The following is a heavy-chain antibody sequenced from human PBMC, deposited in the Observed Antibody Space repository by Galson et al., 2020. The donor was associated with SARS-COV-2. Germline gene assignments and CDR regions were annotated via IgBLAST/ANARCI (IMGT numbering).Heavy chain of an antibody. CDR2: IKQDGSEK. CDR1: GFTFSSYW. CDR3: ARDPRYYDILTGAYYYYGMDV. V-gene: IGHV3-7*01. D-gene: IGHD3-9*01. J-gene: IGHJ6*02. Sequence: GGSLRLSCAASGFTFSSYWMSWVRQAPGKGPEWVANIKQDGSEKYYVDSVKGRFTISRDNDKNSLYLQMNSLRAEDTAVYYCARDPRYYDILTGAYYYYGMDVWGQGTTVTVSS.